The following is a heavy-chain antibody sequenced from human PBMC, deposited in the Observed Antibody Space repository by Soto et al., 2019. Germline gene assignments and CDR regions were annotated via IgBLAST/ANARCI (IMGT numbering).Heavy chain of an antibody. CDR1: GFTFSSYW. V-gene: IGHV3-7*03. CDR2: IKQDGSEK. D-gene: IGHD2-2*01. Sequence: GGSLRLSCAASGFTFSSYWMSWVRQAPGKGLEWVANIKQDGSEKYYADSVKGRFTISRDNSKNTLYLQMNSLRAEDTAVYYCAKEEGYCSSTSCLYFDYWGQGTLVTVSS. CDR3: AKEEGYCSSTSCLYFDY. J-gene: IGHJ4*02.